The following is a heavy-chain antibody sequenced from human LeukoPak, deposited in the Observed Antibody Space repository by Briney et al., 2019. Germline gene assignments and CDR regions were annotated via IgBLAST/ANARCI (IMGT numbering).Heavy chain of an antibody. CDR1: GGSFSGYY. V-gene: IGHV4-34*01. D-gene: IGHD4-23*01. Sequence: PSETLSLTCAVYGGSFSGYYWSWIRQPLGKGLEWIGEINHSGSTNYNPSLKSRVTISVDTSKNQFSLKLSSVTAADTAVYYCARGTGRWAYYYYYGMDVWGQGTTVTVSS. CDR2: INHSGST. J-gene: IGHJ6*02. CDR3: ARGTGRWAYYYYYGMDV.